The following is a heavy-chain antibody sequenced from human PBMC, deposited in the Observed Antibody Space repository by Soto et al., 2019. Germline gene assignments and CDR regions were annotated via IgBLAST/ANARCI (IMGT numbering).Heavy chain of an antibody. J-gene: IGHJ4*02. CDR1: GGSISSGGYS. CDR2: IYHSGST. D-gene: IGHD2-15*01. Sequence: QLQLQESGSGLVKPSQTLSLTCAVFGGSISSGGYSWSWIRQPPGKGLEWIGYIYHSGSTYYNPSLXSXVXIXLDRSKNQFSLKLSSVTAADTAVYYCARGQVVAAQHWGQGTLVTVSS. V-gene: IGHV4-30-2*01. CDR3: ARGQVVAAQH.